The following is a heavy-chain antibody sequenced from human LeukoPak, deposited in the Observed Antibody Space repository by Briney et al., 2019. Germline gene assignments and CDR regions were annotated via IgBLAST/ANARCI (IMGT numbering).Heavy chain of an antibody. Sequence: GGTLRLSCAASGFTFSIHGMNWVRQGPGKGLEWVSGITGSGGSTYYADSVKGRFTISRDNSKNTVYLQMNSLRAEDTAVYYCARDLSLIALTDWGQGTLSPSPQ. D-gene: IGHD3-22*01. CDR2: ITGSGGST. J-gene: IGHJ4*02. CDR3: ARDLSLIALTD. V-gene: IGHV3-23*01. CDR1: GFTFSIHG.